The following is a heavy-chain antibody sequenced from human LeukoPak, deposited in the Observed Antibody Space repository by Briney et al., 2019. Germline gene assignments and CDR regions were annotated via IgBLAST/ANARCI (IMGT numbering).Heavy chain of an antibody. J-gene: IGHJ6*02. CDR3: ARGSAVGDDFYSYGMDV. Sequence: ASVKVSCKASGYTFTGYYMHWVRQAPGQGLEWMGWINPNSGGTNYAQKFQGRFTMTRDTSISTAYMELSRLRSDDTAVCYCARGSAVGDDFYSYGMDVWGQGTTVTVSS. D-gene: IGHD3-16*01. CDR1: GYTFTGYY. V-gene: IGHV1-2*02. CDR2: INPNSGGT.